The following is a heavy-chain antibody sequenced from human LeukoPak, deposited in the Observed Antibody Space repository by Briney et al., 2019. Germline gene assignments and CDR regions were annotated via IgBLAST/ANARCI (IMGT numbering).Heavy chain of an antibody. Sequence: ASVKVSCKASGYTFTGYYMHWVRQAPGQGLEWMGWINPSGGSTSYAQKFQGRVTMTRDTSTSTVYMELSSLRSEDTAVYYCARGGSRIAALVLGGFDPWGQGTLVTVSS. J-gene: IGHJ5*02. CDR2: INPSGGST. V-gene: IGHV1-46*01. CDR1: GYTFTGYY. D-gene: IGHD6-13*01. CDR3: ARGGSRIAALVLGGFDP.